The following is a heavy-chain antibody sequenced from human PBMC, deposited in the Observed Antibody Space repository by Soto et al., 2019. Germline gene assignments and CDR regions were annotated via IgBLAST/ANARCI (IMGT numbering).Heavy chain of an antibody. Sequence: QVQLVQSGAEVKKPGSSVKVSCKASGGTFSSYAISWVRQAPGQGLEWMGGIIPIFGTANYAQKFQGRVTVTADESRSAAYVELSGLRSEGAAVYYGAGVPGGCSGCGCGYDPWGQGTLVTVSS. J-gene: IGHJ5*02. CDR1: GGTFSSYA. D-gene: IGHD2-15*01. V-gene: IGHV1-69*12. CDR2: IIPIFGTA. CDR3: AGVPGGCSGCGCGYDP.